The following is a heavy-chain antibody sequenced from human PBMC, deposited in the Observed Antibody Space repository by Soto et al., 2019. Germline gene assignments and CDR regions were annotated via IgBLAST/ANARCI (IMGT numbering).Heavy chain of an antibody. J-gene: IGHJ3*02. D-gene: IGHD6-13*01. CDR1: KFTFDDYA. Sequence: PGGSLRLSCAASKFTFDDYAMHWVRQAPGKGLEWVSGISSNSGSIGYADSVKGRFTISRDNAKNSLYLQMNSLRAADTALYYCAKGVSTSWLRDGFDIWGQGTMVTVSS. CDR3: AKGVSTSWLRDGFDI. V-gene: IGHV3-9*01. CDR2: ISSNSGSI.